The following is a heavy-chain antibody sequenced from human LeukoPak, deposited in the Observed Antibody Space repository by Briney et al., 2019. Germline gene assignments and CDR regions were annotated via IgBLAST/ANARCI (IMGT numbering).Heavy chain of an antibody. CDR2: ISYDGSNK. CDR3: ARATLAAAGDYYFDY. Sequence: PGGSLRLSCAASGFTFSSYAMHWVRQAPGKGLEWVAVISYDGSNKYYADSVKSRFTISRDNSKNTLYLQMNSLRAEDTAVYYCARATLAAAGDYYFDYWGQGTLVTVSS. V-gene: IGHV3-30-3*01. CDR1: GFTFSSYA. D-gene: IGHD6-13*01. J-gene: IGHJ4*02.